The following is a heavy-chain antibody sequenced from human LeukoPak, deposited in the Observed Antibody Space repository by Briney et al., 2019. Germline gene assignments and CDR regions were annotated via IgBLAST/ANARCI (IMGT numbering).Heavy chain of an antibody. CDR3: AREGHDSSGYYYFDY. Sequence: RGSLRLSCAASGFTFSDYYMSWIRQAPGKGLEWVSYISSSGSTIYYADSVKGRFTISRDNAKNSLYLQMNSLRAEDTAVYYCAREGHDSSGYYYFDYWGQGTLVTVSS. CDR1: GFTFSDYY. J-gene: IGHJ4*02. D-gene: IGHD3-22*01. V-gene: IGHV3-11*01. CDR2: ISSSGSTI.